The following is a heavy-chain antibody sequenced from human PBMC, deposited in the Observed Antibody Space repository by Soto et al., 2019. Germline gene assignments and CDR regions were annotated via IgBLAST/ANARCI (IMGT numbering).Heavy chain of an antibody. CDR1: GDSVSSNSAA. J-gene: IGHJ6*02. CDR3: ARDVARGSGYSGYANYVMHV. Sequence: SQTLSLTGAISGDSVSSNSAAWNWIRQSPSRGLEWLGRTYYRSKWYNDYAVSVKSRITINPDTSKNQFSLQLNSVTPEDTAVYYCARDVARGSGYSGYANYVMHVWGQGTTVTVSS. CDR2: TYYRSKWYN. V-gene: IGHV6-1*01. D-gene: IGHD5-12*01.